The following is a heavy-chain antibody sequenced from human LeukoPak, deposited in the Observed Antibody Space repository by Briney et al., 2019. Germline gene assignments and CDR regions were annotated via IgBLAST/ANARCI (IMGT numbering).Heavy chain of an antibody. CDR1: GFTFADYS. CDR3: ARGGRSTYFDWSPDY. CDR2: ISSSSYI. Sequence: GGSLRLSCAASGFTFADYSMNWVRQAPRKGLEWVSSISSSSYIYYADSLKGRFTISRDNARNSLFLQMNSLRAEDTAVYYCARGGRSTYFDWSPDYWGQGTLVTVSS. V-gene: IGHV3-69-1*01. J-gene: IGHJ4*02. D-gene: IGHD3-9*01.